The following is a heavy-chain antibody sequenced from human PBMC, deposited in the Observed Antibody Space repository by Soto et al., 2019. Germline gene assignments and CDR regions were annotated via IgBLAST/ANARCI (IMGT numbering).Heavy chain of an antibody. D-gene: IGHD4-17*01. J-gene: IGHJ4*02. CDR1: GFTFSSYA. CDR3: ARDGAYGDYDY. CDR2: ISYDGSNK. Sequence: QVQLVESGGGFVQPGRSLSLSCAASGFTFSSYAMHCVRQAPGKGLEWVAVISYDGSNKYYADSVKGRFTISRDNSKNTLYLQMNSLRAADTALYYCARDGAYGDYDYWGQGTLVTVSS. V-gene: IGHV3-30-3*01.